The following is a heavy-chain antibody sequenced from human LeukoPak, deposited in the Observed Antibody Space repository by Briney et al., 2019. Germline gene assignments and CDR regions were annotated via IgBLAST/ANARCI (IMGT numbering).Heavy chain of an antibody. CDR3: ARGGVLYY. CDR2: INHSGST. CDR1: GGSFSGYY. J-gene: IGHJ4*02. V-gene: IGHV4-34*01. Sequence: PSETLSLTCAVHGGSFSGYYWSWIRQPPGKGLEWIGEINHSGSTNYNPSLKSRVTISVDTSKNQFSLKLSSVTAADTAVYYCARGGVLYYWGQGTLVTVSS. D-gene: IGHD3-10*01.